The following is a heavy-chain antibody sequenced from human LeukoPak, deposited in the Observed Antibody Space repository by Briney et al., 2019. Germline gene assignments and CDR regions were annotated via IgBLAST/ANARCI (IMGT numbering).Heavy chain of an antibody. V-gene: IGHV3-7*01. CDR3: ANSLDY. J-gene: IGHJ4*02. CDR1: GFTFSRSW. CDR2: IKEDGSQT. Sequence: PGGSLRLSCVASGFTFSRSWMDWVRQAPGKGLEWVANIKEDGSQTYYVDSAKGRFTISRGNAKNSLYLQMDSLRVEDTAIYYCANSLDYWGRGTLVTVSS. D-gene: IGHD2-21*01.